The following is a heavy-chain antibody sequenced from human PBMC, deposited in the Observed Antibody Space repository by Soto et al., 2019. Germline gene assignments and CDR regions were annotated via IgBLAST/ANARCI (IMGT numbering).Heavy chain of an antibody. J-gene: IGHJ4*02. Sequence: GESLKISCKASGYSFPNYWIGWVRQMPGKGLEWMGTIYPRDSDIRYSPSFQGQVTISADHSIRTAYVRWSSLQASDTAMYYCATLRPLLGPPALYGGQGVMVPVSS. D-gene: IGHD2-8*02. CDR2: IYPRDSDI. CDR3: ATLRPLLGPPALY. CDR1: GYSFPNYW. V-gene: IGHV5-51*01.